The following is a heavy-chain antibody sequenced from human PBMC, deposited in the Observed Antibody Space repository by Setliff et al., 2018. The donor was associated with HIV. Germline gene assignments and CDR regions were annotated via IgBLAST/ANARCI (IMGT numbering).Heavy chain of an antibody. CDR2: IGGTSGTTI. CDR1: GFTFSNYA. CDR3: ARAGEYRFDY. Sequence: PGGSLRLSCAASGFTFSNYAMSWVRQAPGKGLEWISSIGGTSGTTIYYADSVKGRFTISRDNAKNSLYLQMNSLRVDDTAVYYCARAGEYRFDYWGQGTLVTVSS. D-gene: IGHD2-2*01. V-gene: IGHV3-11*04. J-gene: IGHJ4*02.